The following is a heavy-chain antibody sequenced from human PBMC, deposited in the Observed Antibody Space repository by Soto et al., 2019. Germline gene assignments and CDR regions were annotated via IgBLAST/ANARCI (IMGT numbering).Heavy chain of an antibody. V-gene: IGHV3-11*01. CDR3: ARDGARSYYDFWSGYNIRPGYYYGMDV. CDR2: ISSSGSTI. Sequence: SLRLSCAASGFTFSDYYMSWIRQAPGKGLEWVSYISSSGSTIYHADSVKGRFTISRDNAKNSLYLQMNSLRAEDTAVYYCARDGARSYYDFWSGYNIRPGYYYGMDVWGQGTTVTVSS. D-gene: IGHD3-3*01. J-gene: IGHJ6*02. CDR1: GFTFSDYY.